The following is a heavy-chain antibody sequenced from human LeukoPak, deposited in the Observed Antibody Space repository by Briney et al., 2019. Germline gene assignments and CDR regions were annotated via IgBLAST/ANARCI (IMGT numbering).Heavy chain of an antibody. V-gene: IGHV4-31*03. CDR1: GGSISSGGYY. CDR3: ARGDYYDSSGEYDY. D-gene: IGHD3-22*01. CDR2: IYYSGST. Sequence: SQTLSLTCTVSGGSISSGGYYWSWIRQHPGKGLEWIGYIYYSGSTYYNPSLKRRVTISVDTSKNQFSLKLSSVTAADTAVYYCARGDYYDSSGEYDYWGQGTLVTVSS. J-gene: IGHJ4*02.